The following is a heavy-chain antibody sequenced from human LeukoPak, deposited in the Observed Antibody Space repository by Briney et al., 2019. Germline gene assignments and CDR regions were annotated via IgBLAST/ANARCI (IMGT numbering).Heavy chain of an antibody. V-gene: IGHV3-30*04. CDR3: AELGITMIGGV. CDR1: GFTFSSYA. J-gene: IGHJ6*04. CDR2: ISYDGSTK. Sequence: GGSLRLSRAASGFTFSSYAMNWVRQAPGKGLEWVAVISYDGSTKYYADSVKGRFTISRDNSQNTLYLQMNSLRAEDTAVYYCAELGITMIGGVWGKGTTVTISS. D-gene: IGHD3-10*02.